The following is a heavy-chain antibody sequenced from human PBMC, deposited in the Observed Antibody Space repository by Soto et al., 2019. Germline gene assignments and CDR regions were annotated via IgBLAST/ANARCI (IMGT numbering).Heavy chain of an antibody. CDR3: ARALFPHTGYFDY. Sequence: PSETLSLTCAVYGGSFSGYYWSWIRQPPGKGLEWIGYIYHSGSTNYNPSLKSRVTISVDTSKNQFSLKLSSVTAADTAVYYCARALFPHTGYFDYWGQGTLVTVSS. J-gene: IGHJ4*01. CDR1: GGSFSGYY. CDR2: IYHSGST. D-gene: IGHD2-21*01. V-gene: IGHV4-34*01.